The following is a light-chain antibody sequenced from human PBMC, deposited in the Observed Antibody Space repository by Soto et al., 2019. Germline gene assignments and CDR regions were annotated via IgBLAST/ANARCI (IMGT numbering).Light chain of an antibody. CDR1: QTIFYTSSNKNY. J-gene: IGKJ3*01. CDR3: QQSYSTPFT. Sequence: DIVLTQSPDSLAVSLGERATIHCKSSQTIFYTSSNKNYLAWYQQRPGQPPKLLIYWASDRESGVPNRFSGSGSGTDFTLTINSLQPEDFATYYCQQSYSTPFTFGPGTKVDIK. V-gene: IGKV4-1*01. CDR2: WAS.